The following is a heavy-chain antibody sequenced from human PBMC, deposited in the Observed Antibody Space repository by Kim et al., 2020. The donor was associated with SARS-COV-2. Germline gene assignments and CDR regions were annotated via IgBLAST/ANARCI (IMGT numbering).Heavy chain of an antibody. CDR1: GGSISSSSYY. V-gene: IGHV4-39*07. D-gene: IGHD3-10*01. J-gene: IGHJ4*02. CDR3: ARDLGGITMVREPFDY. CDR2: IYYSGST. Sequence: SETLSLTCTVSGGSISSSSYYWGWIRQPPGKGLEWIGSIYYSGSTYYNPSLKSRVTISVDTSKNQFSLKLSSVTAADTAVYYCARDLGGITMVREPFDYWGQGTLVTVSS.